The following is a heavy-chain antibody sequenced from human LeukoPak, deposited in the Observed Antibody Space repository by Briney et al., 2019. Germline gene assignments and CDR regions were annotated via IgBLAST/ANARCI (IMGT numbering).Heavy chain of an antibody. D-gene: IGHD6-19*01. CDR3: ARAGGSGWSTLDY. J-gene: IGHJ4*02. CDR2: ICHSGST. Sequence: SETLSLTCTASGGSISSYYWSWIRQPPGKGLEWIGEICHSGSTNYNPSLKSRVTISVDKSKNQFSQKLSSVTAADTAVYYCARAGGSGWSTLDYWGQGPLVTVPS. V-gene: IGHV4-59*12. CDR1: GGSISSYY.